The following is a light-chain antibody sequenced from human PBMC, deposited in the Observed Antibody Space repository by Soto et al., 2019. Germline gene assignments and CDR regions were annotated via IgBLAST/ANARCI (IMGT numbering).Light chain of an antibody. V-gene: IGLV2-23*01. CDR3: CSYAGTTTFV. CDR1: SSDVGSYNL. CDR2: EGS. Sequence: QSALTQPASVSGSPGQSITISCTGSSSDVGSYNLVSWYQQHPGTAPKLMIYEGSNRPSGVSNRFSGSKSGNTASLTISGLQAEDEADYYCCSYAGTTTFVFGTGTQLTVL. J-gene: IGLJ1*01.